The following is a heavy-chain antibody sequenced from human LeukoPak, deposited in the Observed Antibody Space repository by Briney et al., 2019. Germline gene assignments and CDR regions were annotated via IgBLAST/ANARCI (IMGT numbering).Heavy chain of an antibody. Sequence: GGPLRLSCAASGFTFSSYAMSGVRQARGKGMEWVSAISGSGGSTYYADSVKGRFTISRDNSKNTLYLQMNSLRAEDTAVYYCARGSKKHIVVVTAIPPFDYWGQGTLVTVSS. CDR2: ISGSGGST. D-gene: IGHD2-21*02. J-gene: IGHJ4*02. CDR1: GFTFSSYA. CDR3: ARGSKKHIVVVTAIPPFDY. V-gene: IGHV3-23*01.